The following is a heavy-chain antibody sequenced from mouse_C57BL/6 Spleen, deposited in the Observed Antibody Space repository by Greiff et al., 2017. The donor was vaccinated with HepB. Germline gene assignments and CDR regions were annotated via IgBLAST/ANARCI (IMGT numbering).Heavy chain of an antibody. Sequence: VQLQQPGAELVKPGASVKVSCKASGYTFTSYWMHWVKQRPGQGLEWIGRIHPSDSDTNYNQKFKGKATLTVDKSSSTAYMQLSSLTSEDSAVYYCAMTAYYGNFDYGGQGTTLTVSS. V-gene: IGHV1-74*01. J-gene: IGHJ2*01. CDR2: IHPSDSDT. CDR3: AMTAYYGNFDY. D-gene: IGHD2-10*01. CDR1: GYTFTSYW.